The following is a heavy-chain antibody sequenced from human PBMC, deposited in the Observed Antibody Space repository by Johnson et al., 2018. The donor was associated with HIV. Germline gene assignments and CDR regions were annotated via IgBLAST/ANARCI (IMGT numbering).Heavy chain of an antibody. CDR1: GFIFSNAW. J-gene: IGHJ3*02. V-gene: IGHV3-15*01. D-gene: IGHD6-13*01. Sequence: EVQLVESGGGLVKPGGSLRLSCEASGFIFSNAWMNWVRQAPGKGPEWIGRIKSQADGGTVYYAASVEGRFTISRDNAKNSLYLQMNSLRAEDTAVYYCARVGQQSNAFDIWGQGTMVTVSS. CDR3: ARVGQQSNAFDI. CDR2: IKSQADGGTV.